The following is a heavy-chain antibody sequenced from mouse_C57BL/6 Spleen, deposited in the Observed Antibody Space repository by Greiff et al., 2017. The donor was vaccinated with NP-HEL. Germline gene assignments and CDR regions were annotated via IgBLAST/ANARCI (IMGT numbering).Heavy chain of an antibody. J-gene: IGHJ2*01. V-gene: IGHV1-20*01. CDR1: GYSFTGYF. D-gene: IGHD1-1*01. CDR3: ARGGPYYYGSSPLDY. Sequence: EVQLQQSGPELVKPGDSVKISCKASGYSFTGYFMNWVMQSHGKSLEWIGRINPYNGDTFYNQKFKGKATLTVDKSSSTAHMELRSLTSEDSAVYYCARGGPYYYGSSPLDYWGQGTTLTVSS. CDR2: INPYNGDT.